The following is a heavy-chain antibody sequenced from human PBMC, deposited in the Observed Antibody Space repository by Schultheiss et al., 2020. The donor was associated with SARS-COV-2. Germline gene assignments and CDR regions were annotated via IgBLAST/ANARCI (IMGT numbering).Heavy chain of an antibody. CDR2: INHSGSI. CDR1: GGSISSYY. J-gene: IGHJ1*01. CDR3: ARQGSGWYAYFQH. V-gene: IGHV4-34*01. Sequence: SQTLSLTCTVSGGSISSYYWSWIRQPPGKGLEWIGEINHSGSINYNPSLKSRVTISVDTSKNQFSLKLSSVTAADTAVYYCARQGSGWYAYFQHWGQGTLVTVSS. D-gene: IGHD6-19*01.